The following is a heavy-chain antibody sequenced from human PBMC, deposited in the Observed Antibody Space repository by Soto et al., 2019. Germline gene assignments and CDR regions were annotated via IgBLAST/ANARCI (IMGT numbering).Heavy chain of an antibody. CDR3: AHRLGYSGSYSAFDI. Sequence: QITLKESGPSLVKPTQTLTLTCTFSGFSLSTSGVGVGWIRQPPGKALEWLALIYWNDDKRYSPSLKSRLTNTKDTSKNQVVLTMTNMDPVDTATYFCAHRLGYSGSYSAFDIWGQGTMVTVSS. CDR2: IYWNDDK. V-gene: IGHV2-5*01. CDR1: GFSLSTSGVG. D-gene: IGHD1-26*01. J-gene: IGHJ3*02.